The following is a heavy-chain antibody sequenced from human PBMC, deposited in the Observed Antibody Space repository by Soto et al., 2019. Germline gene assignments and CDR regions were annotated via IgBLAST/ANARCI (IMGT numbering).Heavy chain of an antibody. CDR3: ARHSNNYRKSLDD. CDR1: GGSISSYY. V-gene: IGHV4-59*08. D-gene: IGHD3-10*01. CDR2: VYYTGSA. J-gene: IGHJ4*02. Sequence: SLTCTVSGGSISSYYWSWFRQPPGKGLEWIAYVYYTGSANYNPSLKSRVTISVDTSKNQFSLKLSSVTAADSAVYFCARHSNNYRKSLDDWGQG.